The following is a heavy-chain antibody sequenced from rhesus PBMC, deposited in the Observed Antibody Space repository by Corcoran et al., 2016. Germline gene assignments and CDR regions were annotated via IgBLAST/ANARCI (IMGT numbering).Heavy chain of an antibody. CDR1: GVSISSGYYY. V-gene: IGHV4-122*02. CDR2: ITYSGST. J-gene: IGHJ4*01. CDR3: ARYERLLPFFDF. D-gene: IGHD2-15*01. Sequence: QVQLQESGPGLVKSSETLSLTCGVSGVSISSGYYYWSWIRKPPGKGREWIGYITYSGSTSYNPSLKRRVTISRDTSKNQFSLKLSSVTAADTAVYYCARYERLLPFFDFWGQGVLVTVSS.